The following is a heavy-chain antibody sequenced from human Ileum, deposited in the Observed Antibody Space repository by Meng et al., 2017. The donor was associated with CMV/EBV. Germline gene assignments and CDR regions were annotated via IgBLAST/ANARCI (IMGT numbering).Heavy chain of an antibody. CDR3: ARDSNRLGRNYYYGLDV. J-gene: IGHJ6*02. Sequence: SLKISCAVSGFSFRAYAMHWVRQAPGKGLEWVSGSSWDSVHIGYADSVKGRFTISRDNGKNSLYLQMTSLRAEDTAVYYCARDSNRLGRNYYYGLDVWGQGTTVTVSS. D-gene: IGHD2/OR15-2a*01. CDR1: GFSFRAYA. V-gene: IGHV3-9*01. CDR2: SSWDSVHI.